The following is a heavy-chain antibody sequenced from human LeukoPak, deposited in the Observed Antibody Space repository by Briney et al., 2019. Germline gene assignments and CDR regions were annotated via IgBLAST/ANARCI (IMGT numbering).Heavy chain of an antibody. CDR1: GGSISSYY. J-gene: IGHJ6*03. CDR3: ARAAPLTPRPYSSGWYGGYYYYYMDV. V-gene: IGHV4-4*07. Sequence: SETLSLTCTVSGGSISSYYWSWIRQPAGKGLEWIGRIYTSGSTNYNPSLKSRVTMSVDTSKNQFSLKLSSVTAADTAVYYCARAAPLTPRPYSSGWYGGYYYYYMDVWGKGTTVTASS. CDR2: IYTSGST. D-gene: IGHD6-19*01.